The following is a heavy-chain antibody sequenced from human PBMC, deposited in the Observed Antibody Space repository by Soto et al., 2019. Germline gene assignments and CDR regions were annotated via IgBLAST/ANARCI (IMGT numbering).Heavy chain of an antibody. CDR1: GFSLSTTGVG. CDR2: IYWDDDK. J-gene: IGHJ4*02. D-gene: IGHD2-8*01. CDR3: AHSKNGALDY. V-gene: IGHV2-5*02. Sequence: QITLKESGPTLVKPTQTLTLTCTFSGFSLSTTGVGVGWIRQPPGKALEWLTLIYWDDDKRYSPSLQSRLTITKDTSKNQVVLTMTNVDPVDTATYFCAHSKNGALDYWRQGPLVTVSS.